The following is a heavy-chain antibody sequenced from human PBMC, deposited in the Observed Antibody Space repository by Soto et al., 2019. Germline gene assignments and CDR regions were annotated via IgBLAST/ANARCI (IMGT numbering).Heavy chain of an antibody. CDR2: ISYDGSNK. CDR1: GFTFSSYA. Sequence: GGSLRLSCAASGFTFSSYAMHWVRQAPGKGLEWVAVISYDGSNKYYADSVKGRFTISRDNSKNTLYLQMNSLRAEDTAVYYCARDLVRQQPTIMALHYYYGMDVWGQGTTVTVSS. J-gene: IGHJ6*02. CDR3: ARDLVRQQPTIMALHYYYGMDV. V-gene: IGHV3-30-3*01. D-gene: IGHD5-12*01.